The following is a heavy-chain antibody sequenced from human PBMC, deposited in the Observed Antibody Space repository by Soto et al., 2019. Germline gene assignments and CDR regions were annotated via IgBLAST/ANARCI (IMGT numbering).Heavy chain of an antibody. CDR3: AKLPPLFDYGDSITSGWFDP. J-gene: IGHJ5*02. D-gene: IGHD4-17*01. Sequence: GGSLRLSCAASGFTFSSYAMSWVRQAPGKGLEWVSAISGSGGSTYYADSVKGRFTISRDNSKNTLYLQMNSLRAEDTAVYYCAKLPPLFDYGDSITSGWFDPWGQGTLVTVSS. V-gene: IGHV3-23*01. CDR1: GFTFSSYA. CDR2: ISGSGGST.